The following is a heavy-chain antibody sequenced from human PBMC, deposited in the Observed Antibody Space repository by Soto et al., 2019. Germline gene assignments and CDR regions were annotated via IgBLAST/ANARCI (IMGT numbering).Heavy chain of an antibody. CDR2: IYYSGST. CDR1: GGSISSSSYY. V-gene: IGHV4-39*01. D-gene: IGHD5-12*01. J-gene: IGHJ4*02. Sequence: QLQLQESGPGLVKPSETLSLTCTVSGGSISSSSYYWGWIRQPPGKGLEWIGSIYYSGSTYYNPSLKSRVTISVDTSKNQFSLKLSSVTAADTAVYYCASRHGGYSGYDGASIYFDYWGQGTLVTVSS. CDR3: ASRHGGYSGYDGASIYFDY.